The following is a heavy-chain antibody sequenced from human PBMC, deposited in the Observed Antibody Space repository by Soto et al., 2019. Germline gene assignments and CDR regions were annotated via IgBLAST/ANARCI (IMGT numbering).Heavy chain of an antibody. J-gene: IGHJ4*02. CDR2: IIPILGIA. Sequence: ASVKVSCKASGGTFSSYTISWVRQAPGQGLEWMGRIIPILGIANYAQKFQGRVTITADKSTSTAYMELSSLRSEDTAVYYCARDRDIVATILDYWGQGTLVTVS. D-gene: IGHD5-12*01. CDR3: ARDRDIVATILDY. V-gene: IGHV1-69*04. CDR1: GGTFSSYT.